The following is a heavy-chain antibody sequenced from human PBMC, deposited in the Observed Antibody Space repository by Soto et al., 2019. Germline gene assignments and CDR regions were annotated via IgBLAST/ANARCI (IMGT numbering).Heavy chain of an antibody. CDR2: INYSGNT. J-gene: IGHJ5*02. V-gene: IGHV4-31*03. Sequence: QVQLQESGPGLVKPSQTLSLTCTVSGGSIGSGGYYWSWHLQHPGKGLEWIGDINYSGNTFYNPSLKSRITMSVDTSKNQFSLKLTSVTAAETALYYCARYDYYGSGRFSPWGQGTLVTVSS. D-gene: IGHD3-10*01. CDR1: GGSIGSGGYY. CDR3: ARYDYYGSGRFSP.